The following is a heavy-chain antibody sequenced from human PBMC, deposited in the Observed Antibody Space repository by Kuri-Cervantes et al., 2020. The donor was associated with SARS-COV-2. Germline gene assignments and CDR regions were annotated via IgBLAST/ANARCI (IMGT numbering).Heavy chain of an antibody. Sequence: ESLKISCAVSGYSISSGYYWGWIRQPPGKGLEWIGEINHSGSTNYNPSLKSRVTISVDTSKNQFSLKLSSVTAADTAVYYCARREIAARRLFDYWGQGTLVTVSS. CDR2: INHSGST. V-gene: IGHV4-38-2*01. CDR3: ARREIAARRLFDY. D-gene: IGHD6-6*01. CDR1: GYSISSGYY. J-gene: IGHJ4*02.